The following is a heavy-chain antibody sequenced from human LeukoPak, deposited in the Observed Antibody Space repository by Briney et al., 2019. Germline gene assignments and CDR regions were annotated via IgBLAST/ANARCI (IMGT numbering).Heavy chain of an antibody. V-gene: IGHV4-59*01. CDR3: ARGGLWSSSGLDY. Sequence: TATETLLLTCSGPGGSLSYYYWSWIRQTPGRGEGRIGYIYYSGNTNYNPSLKSRVTISVDTSKNQFSLKLSSVTAADTAVYYCARGGLWSSSGLDYWGQGTLVTVSS. J-gene: IGHJ4*02. CDR1: GGSLSYYY. CDR2: IYYSGNT. D-gene: IGHD5-18*01.